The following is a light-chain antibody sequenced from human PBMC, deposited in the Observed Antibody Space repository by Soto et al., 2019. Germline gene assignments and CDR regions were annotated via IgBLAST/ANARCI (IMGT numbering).Light chain of an antibody. CDR3: AKWDDSLRVXV. Sequence: QSVLPQPPSASGTPGQRVTISCSTSNSRSGSNYVYWYQQLPGTAPKLLIYRNDQRPSGVPDRFSGSKSGTSASLAISGIRSEDEADYYCAKWDDSLRVXVXGTGTKVTVL. V-gene: IGLV1-47*01. CDR1: NSRSGSNY. CDR2: RND. J-gene: IGLJ1*01.